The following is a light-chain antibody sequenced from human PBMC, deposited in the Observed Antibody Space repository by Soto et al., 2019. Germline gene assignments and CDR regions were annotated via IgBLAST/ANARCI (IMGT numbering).Light chain of an antibody. V-gene: IGKV3-11*01. CDR1: QSVSSY. Sequence: EIVLTQSPATLSLSPGERATLSCRASQSVSSYFAWYQRKPGQAPRLLIYDASNRATGIPARFSGSGSGTDFTLTISSLESEDFAVYYCLQRSNWPLTFGGGTKVDIK. J-gene: IGKJ4*01. CDR3: LQRSNWPLT. CDR2: DAS.